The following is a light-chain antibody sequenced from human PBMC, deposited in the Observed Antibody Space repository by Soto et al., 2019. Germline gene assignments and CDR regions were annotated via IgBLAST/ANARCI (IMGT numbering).Light chain of an antibody. CDR1: QSVRSSY. V-gene: IGKV3-20*01. CDR3: QQYRNWPRT. CDR2: GAS. J-gene: IGKJ1*01. Sequence: EIVLTQSPGTLSLSPGERAALSCRASQSVRSSYLAWYQQKPGQAPSLLIYGASSRASGIPDRFSGSGSGTDFTLTISSLQSDDFAVYYCQQYRNWPRTFGQGTKVEI.